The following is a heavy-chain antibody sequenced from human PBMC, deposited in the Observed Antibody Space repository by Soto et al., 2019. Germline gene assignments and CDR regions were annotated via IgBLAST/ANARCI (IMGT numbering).Heavy chain of an antibody. V-gene: IGHV4-30-4*01. CDR3: VIDFKRYRTPAGHPES. Sequence: SETLSLTCTVSGGSISSGDYYWSWIRQPPGKGLEWIGYIYYSGSTYYNPSLKSRVTISVDTSKNQFSLQLSSVTVADTAVYYCVIDFKRYRTPAGHPESLGLGILVTVSP. CDR2: IYYSGST. J-gene: IGHJ5*02. CDR1: GGSISSGDYY. D-gene: IGHD2-2*02.